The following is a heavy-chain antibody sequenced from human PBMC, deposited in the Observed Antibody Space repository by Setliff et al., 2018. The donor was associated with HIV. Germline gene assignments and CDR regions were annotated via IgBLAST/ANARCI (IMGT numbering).Heavy chain of an antibody. V-gene: IGHV4-38-2*01. J-gene: IGHJ6*03. D-gene: IGHD5-12*01. CDR1: GYSMSSGYY. CDR2: VYHTGST. Sequence: SETLSLTCGVSGYSMSSGYYWGWIRQPPGKGLEWIGNVYHTGSTYYNPSLKSRVTISVDTSKKHFSLRLTSVTAADTAVYFCARGVIETDYDYVDIYYYNYMDVWGKGTTVTVSS. CDR3: ARGVIETDYDYVDIYYYNYMDV.